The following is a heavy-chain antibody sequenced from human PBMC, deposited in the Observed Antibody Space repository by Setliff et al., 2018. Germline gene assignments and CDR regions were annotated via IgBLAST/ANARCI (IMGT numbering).Heavy chain of an antibody. CDR3: ARYESSGYHYYYGMDV. Sequence: PGASLKISCKGSGYSFTSYWIGWVRQMPGKGLEWMGIIYPGDSDTRYSPSFQGQVTISADKSISTAYLQWSSLKASDTAMYYCARYESSGYHYYYGMDVWGQGTTVTVSS. D-gene: IGHD3-22*01. J-gene: IGHJ6*02. CDR2: IYPGDSDT. V-gene: IGHV5-51*01. CDR1: GYSFTSYW.